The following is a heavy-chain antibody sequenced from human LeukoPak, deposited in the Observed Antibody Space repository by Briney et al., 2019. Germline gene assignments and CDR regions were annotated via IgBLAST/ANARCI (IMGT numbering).Heavy chain of an antibody. D-gene: IGHD3-22*01. Sequence: SETLSLTCAVYGGPFSGYYWSWIRQPPGKGLEWIGEINHSGSTNYNPSLKSRVTISVDTSKNQFSLKLSSVTAADTAVYYCARERKNYYDSSGYVDYWGQGTLVTVSS. CDR1: GGPFSGYY. CDR2: INHSGST. V-gene: IGHV4-34*01. CDR3: ARERKNYYDSSGYVDY. J-gene: IGHJ4*02.